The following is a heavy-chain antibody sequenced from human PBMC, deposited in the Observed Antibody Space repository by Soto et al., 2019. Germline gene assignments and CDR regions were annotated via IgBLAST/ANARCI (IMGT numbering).Heavy chain of an antibody. D-gene: IGHD3-10*01. Sequence: EVQLLESGGGLVQPGGSLRLSCAASGFTFSSYAMSWVRQAPGKGLEWVSAISGSGGSTYYADSVKGRFTISRDNSKNTLYLQMNSLRAEDTAVYYCAKDRYYYGSGSYYNGNWFDPWGQGTLVTVSS. J-gene: IGHJ5*02. V-gene: IGHV3-23*01. CDR2: ISGSGGST. CDR3: AKDRYYYGSGSYYNGNWFDP. CDR1: GFTFSSYA.